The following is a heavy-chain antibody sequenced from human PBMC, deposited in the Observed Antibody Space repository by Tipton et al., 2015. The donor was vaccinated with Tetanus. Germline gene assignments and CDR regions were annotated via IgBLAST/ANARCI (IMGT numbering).Heavy chain of an antibody. CDR3: GRLYCGGDCYSPYYNGVDV. Sequence: TLSLTCTVSGGSVSSGSDYWMWIRQPPGKGLEWIGHVYPTGSAYYNPDLESRVTLSVEKSKNQFSLNMRSVTAADTAMYYCGRLYCGGDCYSPYYNGVDVWGQGTTVIVSS. CDR1: GGSVSSGSDY. D-gene: IGHD2-21*02. J-gene: IGHJ6*02. CDR2: VYPTGSA. V-gene: IGHV4-61*09.